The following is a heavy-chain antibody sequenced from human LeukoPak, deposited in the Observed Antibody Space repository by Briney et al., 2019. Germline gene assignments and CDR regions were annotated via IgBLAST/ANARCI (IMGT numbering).Heavy chain of an antibody. D-gene: IGHD6-19*01. Sequence: SETLSLTCAVYGGSFSGYYWSRIRQPPGKGLEWIGEINHSGSTNYNPSLKGRVTISVDTSKNQFSLKLSSVTAADTAVYYCARGKWQWLVRWWFDPWGQGTLVTVSS. J-gene: IGHJ5*02. CDR3: ARGKWQWLVRWWFDP. CDR1: GGSFSGYY. CDR2: INHSGST. V-gene: IGHV4-34*01.